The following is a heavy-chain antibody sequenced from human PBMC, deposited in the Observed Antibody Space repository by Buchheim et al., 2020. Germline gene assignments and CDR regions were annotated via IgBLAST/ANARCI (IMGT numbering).Heavy chain of an antibody. D-gene: IGHD6-13*01. J-gene: IGHJ4*02. CDR2: ISYDGRNK. CDR1: GFTFSSYG. V-gene: IGHV3-30*18. Sequence: QVQLVESGGGVVQPGRSLRLSCAASGFTFSSYGMHWVRQAPGKGLEWVAVISYDGRNKYYADSVKGRFTISRDNSKNTLYLQMNSLRAEDTAVYYCAKDHSSSWYQFDYWGQGTL. CDR3: AKDHSSSWYQFDY.